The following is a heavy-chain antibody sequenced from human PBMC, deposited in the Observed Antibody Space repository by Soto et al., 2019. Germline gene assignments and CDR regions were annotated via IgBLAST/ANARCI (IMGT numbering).Heavy chain of an antibody. CDR1: GGSISSGGYY. D-gene: IGHD3-22*01. CDR2: IYYSGST. CDR3: ARPRTYYYDSSGYYFDY. J-gene: IGHJ4*02. Sequence: SETLSLTCTVSGGSISSGGYYWSWIRQHPGKGLEWIGYIYYSGSTYYNPSLKSRVTISVDTSKNQFSLKLSSVTAADTAVYYCARPRTYYYDSSGYYFDYWGQGTLVTVSS. V-gene: IGHV4-31*03.